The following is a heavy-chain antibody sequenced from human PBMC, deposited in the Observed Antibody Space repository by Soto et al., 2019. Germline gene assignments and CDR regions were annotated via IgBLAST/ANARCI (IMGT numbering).Heavy chain of an antibody. CDR3: ARARATIAAAAIFDY. Sequence: QVQLQESGPGLVKPSGTLSLTCAVSGGSISTSNWWSWVRQPPGKGLEWIGEVYRTGSTNYNPSRESRVTVPIDKSKNQFSLKLTSVTAADTAVYYCARARATIAAAAIFDYWGQGTLVTVSS. J-gene: IGHJ4*02. CDR1: GGSISTSNW. D-gene: IGHD6-13*01. V-gene: IGHV4-4*02. CDR2: VYRTGST.